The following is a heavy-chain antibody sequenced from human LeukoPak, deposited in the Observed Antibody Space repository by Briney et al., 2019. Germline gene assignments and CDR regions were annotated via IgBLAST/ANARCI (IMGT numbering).Heavy chain of an antibody. J-gene: IGHJ3*02. D-gene: IGHD3-16*01. CDR3: ARVLDLSKRGLDAFDI. V-gene: IGHV4-59*01. Sequence: SETLSLTCTVSGGSISSCYWSWIRQPPGKGLEWIGYISYSGSTTYNPSLKSRVTISVDTSKKQFSLKLSSATAADTAVYYCARVLDLSKRGLDAFDIWGQGTMVTVSS. CDR2: ISYSGST. CDR1: GGSISSCY.